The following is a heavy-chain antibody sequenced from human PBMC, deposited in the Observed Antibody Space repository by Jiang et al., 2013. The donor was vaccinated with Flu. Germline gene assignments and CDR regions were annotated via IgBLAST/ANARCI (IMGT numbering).Heavy chain of an antibody. V-gene: IGHV1-69*13. CDR3: ARDLIYYDSSGSDAFDI. CDR2: IIPIFGTA. Sequence: SGAEVKKPGASVKVSCRASGYTFTAYFMHWVRQAPGQGLEWMGGIIPIFGTANYAQKFQGRVTITADESTSTAYMELSSLRSEDTAVYYCARDLIYYDSSGSDAFDIWGQGTRVTVSS. D-gene: IGHD3-22*01. CDR1: GYTFTAYF. J-gene: IGHJ3*02.